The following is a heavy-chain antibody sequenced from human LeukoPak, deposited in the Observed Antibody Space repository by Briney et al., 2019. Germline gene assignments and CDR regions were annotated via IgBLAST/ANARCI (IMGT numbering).Heavy chain of an antibody. CDR1: GGSISSYY. CDR2: IYYSGST. D-gene: IGHD5-18*01. J-gene: IGHJ4*02. V-gene: IGHV4-59*01. CDR3: ASGYSYGIDY. Sequence: PSETLSLTCTVSGGSISSYYWSWIRQPPGKGLEWIGYIYYSGSTNYNPSLKSRVTISVDTSKNQFSLKLSSVTAADTAVYYCASGYSYGIDYWGQGTLVTVSS.